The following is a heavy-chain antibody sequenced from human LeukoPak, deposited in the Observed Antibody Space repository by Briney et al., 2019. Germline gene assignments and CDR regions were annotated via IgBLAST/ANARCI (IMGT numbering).Heavy chain of an antibody. V-gene: IGHV1-69*05. J-gene: IGHJ4*02. Sequence: SVKVSCKASGGTFSSYAISWVRQAPGQGLEWMGRIIPIFGTANYAQKFQGRVTITTDESTSTAYMELSSLRSEDTAVYYCARVNYYDSSGYSNGLYYFDYWGQGTLVTVSS. CDR2: IIPIFGTA. CDR3: ARVNYYDSSGYSNGLYYFDY. D-gene: IGHD3-22*01. CDR1: GGTFSSYA.